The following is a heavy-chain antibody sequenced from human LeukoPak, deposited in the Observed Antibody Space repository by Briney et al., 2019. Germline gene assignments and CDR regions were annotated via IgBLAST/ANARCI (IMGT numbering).Heavy chain of an antibody. CDR1: GYSFTSYW. CDR3: ARVPGYSSSWYGYYYYYYGMDV. Sequence: GESLKISCKGSGYSFTSYWIGWVRQMPGKGLEWMGIIYPGDSDTRYSPSFQGQVTISADKSISTAYLQWSSLKASDTAMYYCARVPGYSSSWYGYYYYYYGMDVWGQGTTVTVSS. V-gene: IGHV5-51*01. J-gene: IGHJ6*02. CDR2: IYPGDSDT. D-gene: IGHD6-13*01.